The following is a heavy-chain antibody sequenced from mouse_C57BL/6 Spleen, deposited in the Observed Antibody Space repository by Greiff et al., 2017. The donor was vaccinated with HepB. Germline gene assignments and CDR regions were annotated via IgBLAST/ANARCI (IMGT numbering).Heavy chain of an antibody. D-gene: IGHD1-1*01. CDR2: INPYNGGT. CDR1: GYTFTDYY. J-gene: IGHJ2*01. CDR3: ARSGFITTVVRDY. V-gene: IGHV1-19*01. Sequence: EVKLQQSGPVLVKPGASVKMSCKASGYTFTDYYMNWVKQSHGKSLEWIGVINPYNGGTSYNQKFKGKATLTVDKSSSTAYMELNSLTSEDSAVYYCARSGFITTVVRDYWGQGTTLTVSS.